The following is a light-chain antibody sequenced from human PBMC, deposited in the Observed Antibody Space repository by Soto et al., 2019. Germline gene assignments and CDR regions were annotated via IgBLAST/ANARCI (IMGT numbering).Light chain of an antibody. J-gene: IGKJ2*01. V-gene: IGKV3D-15*01. CDR3: QQYNNWPMYT. Sequence: EIVMTQSPATLSVSPGERATLSCRASQSVSSNLAWYQQKPGQAPRLLIYGASIRATGIPARFSGSGSGTEFTLTISSLQSEDFEVYYCQQYNNWPMYTFGQGTMLEIK. CDR2: GAS. CDR1: QSVSSN.